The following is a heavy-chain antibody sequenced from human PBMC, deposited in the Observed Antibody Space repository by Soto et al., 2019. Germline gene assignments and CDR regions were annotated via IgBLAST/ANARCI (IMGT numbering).Heavy chain of an antibody. CDR2: IYSGGST. CDR1: GFTDSSNY. CDR3: ARDSITMVRGVIIGHFDY. J-gene: IGHJ4*02. Sequence: EVQLVESGGGLVQPGGSLRLSCAASGFTDSSNYMSWVRQAPGKGLEWVSVIYSGGSTYYADSVKGRFTISRDNSKNTLYLQMNSLRAEDTAVYYCARDSITMVRGVIIGHFDYWGQGTLVTVSS. D-gene: IGHD3-10*01. V-gene: IGHV3-66*01.